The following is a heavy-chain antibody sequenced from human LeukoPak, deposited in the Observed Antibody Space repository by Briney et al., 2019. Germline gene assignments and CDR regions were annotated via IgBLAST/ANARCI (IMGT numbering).Heavy chain of an antibody. CDR2: INPSGGST. J-gene: IGHJ4*02. D-gene: IGHD4-17*01. Sequence: ASVKVSCKASGYTFTSYYMHWVRQAPGQGLEWMGIINPSGGSTRYAQKFQGRVTMTRDTSTSTGYMELRSLRSEDAAVYYCARGGSYGDYLDYWGWGTLVTVSS. V-gene: IGHV1-46*01. CDR1: GYTFTSYY. CDR3: ARGGSYGDYLDY.